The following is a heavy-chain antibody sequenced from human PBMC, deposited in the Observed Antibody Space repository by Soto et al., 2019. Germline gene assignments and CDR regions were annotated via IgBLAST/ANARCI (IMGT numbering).Heavy chain of an antibody. J-gene: IGHJ3*02. CDR3: ARTPLYYDILTGLGWAFDI. V-gene: IGHV4-59*01. D-gene: IGHD3-9*01. Sequence: QVQLQESGPGLVKPSETLSLTCTVSGGSISSYYWSWIRQPPGKGLEWIGYIYYSGSTNYNPSLKSRVTISVDTSKNQFSLKLSSVTGADTAVYYCARTPLYYDILTGLGWAFDIGGQGTMVTVSS. CDR2: IYYSGST. CDR1: GGSISSYY.